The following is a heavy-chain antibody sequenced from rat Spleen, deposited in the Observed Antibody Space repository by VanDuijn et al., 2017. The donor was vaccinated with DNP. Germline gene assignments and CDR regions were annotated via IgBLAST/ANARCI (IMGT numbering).Heavy chain of an antibody. V-gene: IGHV3-1*01. J-gene: IGHJ3*01. D-gene: IGHD4-3*01. CDR3: ARSKYNSGYVPFAD. CDR2: ISYSGIT. Sequence: EVQLQESGPGLVKPSQSLSLTCSVTGYSITSNYWGWIRKFPGNKMEWMAYISYSGITGYNPSLKSRVSITRDTSKNQFFLQLNSVTTEDTATYYCARSKYNSGYVPFADWGQGTLVTVSS. CDR1: GYSITSNY.